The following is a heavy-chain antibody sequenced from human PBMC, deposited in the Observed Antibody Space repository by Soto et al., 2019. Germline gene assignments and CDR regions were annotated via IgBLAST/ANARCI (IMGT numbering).Heavy chain of an antibody. CDR1: GFPFSSYS. V-gene: IGHV3-21*01. CDR3: AREGYSYGFPDY. Sequence: GGSLSLSCAASGFPFSSYSMNWVRQAPGKGLEWVSSISSSSSYIYYADSVKGRFTISRDNAKNSLYLQMNSLRAEDTAVYYCAREGYSYGFPDYWGRGTLVTVSS. J-gene: IGHJ4*02. D-gene: IGHD5-18*01. CDR2: ISSSSSYI.